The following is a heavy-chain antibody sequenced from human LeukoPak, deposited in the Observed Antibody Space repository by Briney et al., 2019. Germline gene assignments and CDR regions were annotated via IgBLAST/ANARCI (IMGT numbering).Heavy chain of an antibody. Sequence: GESLRISCKGSGYSISGYWISWVRQMPGKGLEWMGKIDPGDSQTIYSPSFQGHVIISIDKSISTAYLQWNSLKASDSAMYFCAVKGVVVGGLDIWGQGTMVAVSS. J-gene: IGHJ3*02. CDR2: IDPGDSQT. CDR3: AVKGVVVGGLDI. CDR1: GYSISGYW. V-gene: IGHV5-10-1*01. D-gene: IGHD2-21*01.